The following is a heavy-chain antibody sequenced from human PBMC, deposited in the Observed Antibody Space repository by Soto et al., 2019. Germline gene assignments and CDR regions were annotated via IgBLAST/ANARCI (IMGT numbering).Heavy chain of an antibody. Sequence: ASLKVSCKASGGTFSSYAISWVRQAPGQGLEWMGGIIPIFGTANYAQKFQGRVTITADESTSTAYMELSSLRSEDTAVYYCARAPYGGSPPYYYYYGMDVWGQGTTVTVSS. V-gene: IGHV1-69*13. J-gene: IGHJ6*02. CDR2: IIPIFGTA. D-gene: IGHD3-10*01. CDR1: GGTFSSYA. CDR3: ARAPYGGSPPYYYYYGMDV.